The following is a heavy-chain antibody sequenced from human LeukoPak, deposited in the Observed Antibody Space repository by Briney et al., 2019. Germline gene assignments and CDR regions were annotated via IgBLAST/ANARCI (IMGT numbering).Heavy chain of an antibody. CDR3: ARESVAERFDC. V-gene: IGHV4-34*01. CDR1: GGSFSGYY. D-gene: IGHD1-1*01. Sequence: SETLSLTCAVYGGSFSGYYWSWIRQPPEKGLEWIGEINHSGSTNYNPSLKSRVTISVDTSKNQFSLKLSSVTAADTAVYYCARESVAERFDCWSQGSLVTVSS. CDR2: INHSGST. J-gene: IGHJ4*02.